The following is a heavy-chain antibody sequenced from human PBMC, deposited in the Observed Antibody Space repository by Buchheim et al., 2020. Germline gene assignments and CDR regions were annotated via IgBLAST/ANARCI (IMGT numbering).Heavy chain of an antibody. CDR3: AREVSMIRGLFNY. Sequence: QVQLVQSGAEVKTPGASVKVSCKASGYTVTSYDINWVRQATGRGLEWMGWMNPNSGNTGNAQKFQGRVTMTRDTSISTVYMELSSLRSEDTAVYYCAREVSMIRGLFNYWGQGTL. V-gene: IGHV1-8*01. CDR1: GYTVTSYD. CDR2: MNPNSGNT. D-gene: IGHD3-10*01. J-gene: IGHJ4*02.